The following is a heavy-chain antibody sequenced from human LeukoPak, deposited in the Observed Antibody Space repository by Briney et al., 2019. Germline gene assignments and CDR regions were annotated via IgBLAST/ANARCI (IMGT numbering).Heavy chain of an antibody. CDR3: AKDGTGYSDAFDI. Sequence: GGSLRLSCAVSGFTFDDYAMHGVRQAPRKGLEWVSGISWNSGSIGYADSVKGRFTISRDNAKNSLYLQMNSLRAEDTALYYCAKDGTGYSDAFDIWGQGTMVTVSS. J-gene: IGHJ3*02. V-gene: IGHV3-9*01. D-gene: IGHD2-8*02. CDR1: GFTFDDYA. CDR2: ISWNSGSI.